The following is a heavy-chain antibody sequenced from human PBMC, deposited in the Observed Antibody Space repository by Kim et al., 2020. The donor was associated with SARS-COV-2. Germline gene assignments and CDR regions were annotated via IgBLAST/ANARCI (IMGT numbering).Heavy chain of an antibody. CDR2: ISGSGGST. CDR3: AKDAPMSYYDILTGYYSDYYYGMDV. V-gene: IGHV3-23*01. CDR1: GFTFSSYA. D-gene: IGHD3-9*01. J-gene: IGHJ6*02. Sequence: GGSLRLSCAASGFTFSSYAMSWVRQAPGKGLEWVSAISGSGGSTYYADSVKGRFTISRDNSKNTLYLQMNSLRAEDTAVYYCAKDAPMSYYDILTGYYSDYYYGMDVWGQGTTVTVSS.